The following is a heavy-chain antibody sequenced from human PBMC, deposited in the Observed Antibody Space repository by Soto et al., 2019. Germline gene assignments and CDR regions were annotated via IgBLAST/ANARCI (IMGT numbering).Heavy chain of an antibody. D-gene: IGHD2-2*01. Sequence: GGSLRLSCAASGCTFSDYAMHWVRQAPGKGLEWVAVVAYDGRSKYYADSVKGRFTISRDNSRTTVYLQMNSLRDEDTAMYYCARDDILVIPGGSYNYGMDVWGHGTTVTVSS. V-gene: IGHV3-30*04. J-gene: IGHJ6*02. CDR3: ARDDILVIPGGSYNYGMDV. CDR2: VAYDGRSK. CDR1: GCTFSDYA.